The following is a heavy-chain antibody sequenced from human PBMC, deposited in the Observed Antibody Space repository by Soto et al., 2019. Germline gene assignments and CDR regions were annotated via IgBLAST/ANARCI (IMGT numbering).Heavy chain of an antibody. CDR2: INAGNGNT. V-gene: IGHV1-3*01. D-gene: IGHD3-10*01. J-gene: IGHJ1*01. CDR1: GYTLTSYC. CDR3: ASDATRDRFDF. Sequence: GASVKVSCKASGYTLTSYCMHWVRQAPGQRLEWMGWINAGNGNTKYSQKIQGRVTITTDKSTSTAYMELSSLRSEDTAVYYCASDATRDRFDFWGQGTLVTGSS.